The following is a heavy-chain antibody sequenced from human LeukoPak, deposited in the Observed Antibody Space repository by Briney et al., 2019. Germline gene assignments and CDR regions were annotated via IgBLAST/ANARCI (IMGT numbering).Heavy chain of an antibody. J-gene: IGHJ3*02. CDR2: IHYRGTS. V-gene: IGHV4-39*07. CDR1: GGSISSTSYY. D-gene: IGHD2-2*01. CDR3: ARHCSSTSCYFPDAFDI. Sequence: SETLSLTCIVSGGSISSTSYYWGWIRQSPGKGLEWIGSIHYRGTSYYNPSLLSRGTISVDTSKNQFSLKLNSVTAADTAVYFCARHCSSTSCYFPDAFDIWGQGTMVTVSS.